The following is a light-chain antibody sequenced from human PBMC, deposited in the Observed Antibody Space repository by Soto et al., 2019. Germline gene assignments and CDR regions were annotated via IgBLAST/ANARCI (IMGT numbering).Light chain of an antibody. CDR1: SSDVGGYNY. J-gene: IGLJ1*01. CDR2: DAS. CDR3: SSYTSSGTYV. Sequence: QSALAQPASVSGSPGQSITISCTGTSSDVGGYNYVSWYQQHPGKAPKVMIYDASNRPSGVSNRFSGSKSGNTASLTISGLQAEDEADYFCSSYTSSGTYVFGTGTKLT. V-gene: IGLV2-14*01.